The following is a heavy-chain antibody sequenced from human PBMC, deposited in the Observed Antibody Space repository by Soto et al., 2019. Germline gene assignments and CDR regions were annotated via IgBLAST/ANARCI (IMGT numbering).Heavy chain of an antibody. V-gene: IGHV4-59*01. J-gene: IGHJ5*02. Sequence: SETLSLTCTVSGDSISNYYWSWIRQPPGRGLEWIGYMSYTGDTNYNPSLKGRVTISVDTSKTQVSLRLSSVTAADTAVYYCAGLHTSMVAGIWFDPWGQGXLVTVSS. CDR3: AGLHTSMVAGIWFDP. D-gene: IGHD5-18*01. CDR1: GDSISNYY. CDR2: MSYTGDT.